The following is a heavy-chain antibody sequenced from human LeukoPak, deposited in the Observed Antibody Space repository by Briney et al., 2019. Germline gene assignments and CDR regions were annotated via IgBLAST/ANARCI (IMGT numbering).Heavy chain of an antibody. CDR1: GLTFSSYG. Sequence: SGGSLRLSCAASGLTFSSYGMHWVRQAPGKGLEWEAFIRYDGSNKYYADSVKGRFTISRDNSKNTLYLQMNSLRAEDTAVYYCAKDFGVVYYDFWSGPVTAWGQGTLVTVSS. J-gene: IGHJ5*02. CDR3: AKDFGVVYYDFWSGPVTA. V-gene: IGHV3-30*02. CDR2: IRYDGSNK. D-gene: IGHD3-3*01.